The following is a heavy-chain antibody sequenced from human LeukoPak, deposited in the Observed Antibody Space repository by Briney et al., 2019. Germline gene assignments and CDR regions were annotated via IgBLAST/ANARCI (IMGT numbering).Heavy chain of an antibody. CDR3: ARDVAAAAGTRGFDP. V-gene: IGHV3-48*04. J-gene: IGHJ5*02. CDR1: GFTFSSYS. D-gene: IGHD6-13*01. Sequence: GGSLRLPCAASGFTFSSYSMNWVRQAPGKGLEWVSYISSSSSTIYYADSVKGRFTISRDNAKNSLYLQMNSLRAEDTAVYYCARDVAAAAGTRGFDPWGQGTLVTVSS. CDR2: ISSSSSTI.